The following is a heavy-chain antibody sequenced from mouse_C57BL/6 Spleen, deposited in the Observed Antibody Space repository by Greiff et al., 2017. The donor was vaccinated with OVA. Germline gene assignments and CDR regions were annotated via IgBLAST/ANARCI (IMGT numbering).Heavy chain of an antibody. Sequence: QVTLKESGPELVKPGASVKLSCKASGYTFTSYDINWVKQRPGQGLEWIGWIYPRDGSTKYNEKFKGKATLTVDTSSSTAYMELHSLTSEDSAVYFCARGGDYYGSSPWYFDVWGTGTTVTVSS. V-gene: IGHV1-85*01. CDR2: IYPRDGST. CDR1: GYTFTSYD. CDR3: ARGGDYYGSSPWYFDV. D-gene: IGHD1-1*01. J-gene: IGHJ1*03.